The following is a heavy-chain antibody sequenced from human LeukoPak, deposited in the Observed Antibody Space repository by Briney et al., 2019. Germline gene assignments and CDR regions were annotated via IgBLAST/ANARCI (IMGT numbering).Heavy chain of an antibody. CDR1: GFTFSSNG. CDR2: ISGSGGST. D-gene: IGHD2-21*02. Sequence: GGSLRLSCVGSGFTFSSNGMSWVRQAPGKGLEWVSAISGSGGSTYYADSVKGRFTISRDNSKNTLYLQMNSLRAEDTAVYYCAKDAARIIYCGGDCYYDYWGQGTLVTVSS. J-gene: IGHJ4*02. CDR3: AKDAARIIYCGGDCYYDY. V-gene: IGHV3-23*01.